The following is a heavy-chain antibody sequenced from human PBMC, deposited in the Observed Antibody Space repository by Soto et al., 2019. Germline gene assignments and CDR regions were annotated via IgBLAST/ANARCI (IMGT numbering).Heavy chain of an antibody. CDR3: VSELRVVPGTRGPFDL. D-gene: IGHD6-19*01. Sequence: QVQLQQSGPGLVKPSQTLSLTCAISGDSVSRDSAAWSWIRQSPSRGLEWLGRTFYRSTWNYDYASSVRSRMTINTDTAKNHFSLQLTSVTPEDTAVYYCVSELRVVPGTRGPFDLWGQGTRVTVSA. V-gene: IGHV6-1*01. CDR1: GDSVSRDSAA. J-gene: IGHJ4*02. CDR2: TFYRSTWNY.